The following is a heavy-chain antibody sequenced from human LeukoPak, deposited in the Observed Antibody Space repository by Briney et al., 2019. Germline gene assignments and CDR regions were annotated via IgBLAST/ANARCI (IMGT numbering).Heavy chain of an antibody. Sequence: GGSLRLSCAASGFTFSSYAMHWVRQAPGKGLEWVAVISYGGSNKYYADSVKGRFTISRDNAKNSLYLQMNSLRAEDTAVYYCASSGSIAAAGAFFDYWGQGTLVTVSS. V-gene: IGHV3-30-3*01. J-gene: IGHJ4*02. CDR3: ASSGSIAAAGAFFDY. CDR1: GFTFSSYA. D-gene: IGHD6-13*01. CDR2: ISYGGSNK.